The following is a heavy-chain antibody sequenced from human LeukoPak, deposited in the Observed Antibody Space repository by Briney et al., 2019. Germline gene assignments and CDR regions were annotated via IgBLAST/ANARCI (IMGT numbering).Heavy chain of an antibody. V-gene: IGHV3-30*18. Sequence: GGSLRLSCAASGFTFSSYGMHGVRQAPGKGLDGVACISYDGSNKYYADYVKGRFTISRKNSNTTMYLQMNSLRAEDTAVYYCAKYSDPEYYDSSGYYDAFDIWGQGTMVTVSS. CDR3: AKYSDPEYYDSSGYYDAFDI. CDR1: GFTFSSYG. D-gene: IGHD3-22*01. J-gene: IGHJ3*02. CDR2: ISYDGSNK.